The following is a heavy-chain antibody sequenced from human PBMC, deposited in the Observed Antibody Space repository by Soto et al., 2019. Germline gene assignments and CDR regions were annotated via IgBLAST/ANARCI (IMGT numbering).Heavy chain of an antibody. CDR1: GGTFSSYT. J-gene: IGHJ3*01. D-gene: IGHD3-10*01. CDR2: IIPLLRIA. V-gene: IGHV1-69*02. CDR3: ARQPPALKGDAYDV. Sequence: QVQLVQSGAEMKRPGSSVNVSCKASGGTFSSYTISWVRQAPGQGLEWVGRIIPLLRIANNAQKFQGRVXXXXXXXXXXXXXXXXXXXXXXXAXXYXARQPPALKGDAYDVWGQGTMVIVSS.